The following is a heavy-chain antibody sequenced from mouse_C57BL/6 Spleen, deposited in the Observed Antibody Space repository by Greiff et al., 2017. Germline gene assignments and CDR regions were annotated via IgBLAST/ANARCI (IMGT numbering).Heavy chain of an antibody. CDR2: ISSGSSTI. CDR3: ARGDYYGIYYAMDY. CDR1: GFTFSDYG. D-gene: IGHD2-1*01. Sequence: EVHLVESGGGLVKPGGSLKLSCAASGFTFSDYGMHWVRQAPEKGLEWVAYISSGSSTIYYADTVKGRFTISRDNAKNTLFLQMTSLRSEDTAMYYCARGDYYGIYYAMDYWGQGTSVTVSS. V-gene: IGHV5-17*01. J-gene: IGHJ4*01.